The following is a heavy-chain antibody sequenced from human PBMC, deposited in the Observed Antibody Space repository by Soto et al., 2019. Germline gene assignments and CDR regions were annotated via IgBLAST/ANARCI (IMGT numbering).Heavy chain of an antibody. CDR3: TRHGSGDYFLFDP. CDR2: ASPDGTST. D-gene: IGHD4-17*01. V-gene: IGHV3-74*01. J-gene: IGHJ5*02. Sequence: GGSLRFSCAGSGFTFSSFWMHWVRQAPGKGLEWVSRASPDGTSTSYADSVKGRFTISRDNAKNTLFMQMNSLRAEDTAVYYCTRHGSGDYFLFDPWGQGTLVTVSS. CDR1: GFTFSSFW.